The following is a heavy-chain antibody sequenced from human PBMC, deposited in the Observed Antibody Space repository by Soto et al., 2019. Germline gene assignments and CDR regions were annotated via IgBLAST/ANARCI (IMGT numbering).Heavy chain of an antibody. CDR2: IKQDGSEK. CDR1: GFTFSSYW. V-gene: IGHV3-7*03. D-gene: IGHD6-13*01. CDR3: AREGSSWYVHPPNDY. Sequence: GGSLRLSCAASGFTFSSYWMSWVRQAPGKGLEWVANIKQDGSEKYYVDSVKGRFTISRDNAKNSLYLQMNSLRAEDTAVYYCAREGSSWYVHPPNDYWGQGTLVTVSS. J-gene: IGHJ4*02.